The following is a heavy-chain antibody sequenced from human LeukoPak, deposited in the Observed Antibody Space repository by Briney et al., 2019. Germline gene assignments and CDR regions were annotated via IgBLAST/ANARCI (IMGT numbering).Heavy chain of an antibody. CDR2: IYYTGST. CDR1: GGSISSNNYY. CDR3: ARGRAPSRWLFILNAFDI. D-gene: IGHD3-22*01. V-gene: IGHV4-39*07. Sequence: SETLSLTCTVSGGSISSNNYYWNWIRQPPGEGLEWIASIYYTGSTYYNPSLKSRVTISADTSKNQFSLKLSSVTAADTAVYYCARGRAPSRWLFILNAFDIWGQGTMVTVSS. J-gene: IGHJ3*02.